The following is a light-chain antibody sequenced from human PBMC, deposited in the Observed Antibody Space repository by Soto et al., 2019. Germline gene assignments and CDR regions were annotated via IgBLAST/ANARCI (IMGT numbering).Light chain of an antibody. V-gene: IGLV4-60*02. CDR2: LGGSGSF. CDR1: SGHSSYI. CDR3: ETWDSNTRV. Sequence: QPVLTQSSSASASLGSSVKLICTLSSGHSSYIIAWHQQQPGKAPRYLMKLGGSGSFNKGSGVPDRFSGSSSGADRYLTISNLQFEDEADYYCETWDSNTRVFGGGTKLTVL. J-gene: IGLJ3*02.